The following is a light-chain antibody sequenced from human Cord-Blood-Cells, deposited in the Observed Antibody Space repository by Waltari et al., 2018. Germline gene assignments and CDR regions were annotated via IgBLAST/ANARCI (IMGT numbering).Light chain of an antibody. CDR1: SSDVGGYNY. CDR3: SSYAGSNNLV. V-gene: IGLV2-8*01. Sequence: QSALTQPPSASGPPGQSVTISCTGTSSDVGGYNYASWYQQHPGKAPKLMIYEVSKRPSGVPDRFSGSKSGNTASLTVSGLQAEDEADYYCSSYAGSNNLVFGGGTKLTVL. J-gene: IGLJ3*02. CDR2: EVS.